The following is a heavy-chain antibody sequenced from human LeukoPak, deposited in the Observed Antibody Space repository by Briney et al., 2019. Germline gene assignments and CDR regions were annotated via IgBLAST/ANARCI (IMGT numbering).Heavy chain of an antibody. CDR2: IKQDGSVE. CDR1: GFTFSRYW. V-gene: IGHV3-7*01. CDR3: ARDPVGAPYYDY. Sequence: GGSLRLSCAASGFTFSRYWMNWVRQAPGKGLEWVANIKQDGSVENYVDSVRRGFTISRDNDKNSLYLQMNSLRAEDTAVYYCARDPVGAPYYDYWGQGTLVTVSS. J-gene: IGHJ4*02. D-gene: IGHD1-26*01.